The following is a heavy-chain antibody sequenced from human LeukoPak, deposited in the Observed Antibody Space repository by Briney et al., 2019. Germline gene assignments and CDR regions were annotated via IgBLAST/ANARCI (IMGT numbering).Heavy chain of an antibody. J-gene: IGHJ6*03. CDR1: GYTFTSYD. D-gene: IGHD1-20*01. CDR3: ARSGITGTTYYYYYYMDV. V-gene: IGHV1-8*01. CDR2: MNPNSGNT. Sequence: ASVKVSCKASGYTFTSYDINWVRQATGQGLEWMGWMNPNSGNTGYAQKFQGRVTMTRNTSISTAYMELSSLRSEDTAVYYCARSGITGTTYYYYYYMDVWGKGTTVTVSS.